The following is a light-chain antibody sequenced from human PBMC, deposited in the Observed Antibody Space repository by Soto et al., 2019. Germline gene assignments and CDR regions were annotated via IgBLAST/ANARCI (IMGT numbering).Light chain of an antibody. V-gene: IGKV1-39*01. CDR2: AAS. Sequence: DIQMTQSPSSLSASVGDRVTITCRASQSISSYLNWYQQKPGKAPKLLIYAASSLQSEVQSRFSGSGSGTDFTLTISSLQPEDFATYYCQPRYSTPFTFGPGTNVDIK. J-gene: IGKJ3*01. CDR1: QSISSY. CDR3: QPRYSTPFT.